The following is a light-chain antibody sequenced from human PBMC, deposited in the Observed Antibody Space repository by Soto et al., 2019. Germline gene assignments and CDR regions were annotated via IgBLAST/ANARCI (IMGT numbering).Light chain of an antibody. J-gene: IGLJ3*02. CDR1: SGHSSYI. CDR3: ETWDRNTQL. Sequence: QLVLTQSSSASASLGSSVKLTCTLSSGHSSYIIAWHQQQPGKAPRYLMKLEGSGSYNKGSGVPNRFSGSSSGADRYLTISNLQFEDEADYYCETWDRNTQLFGGGTKLTVL. CDR2: LEGSGSY. V-gene: IGLV4-60*02.